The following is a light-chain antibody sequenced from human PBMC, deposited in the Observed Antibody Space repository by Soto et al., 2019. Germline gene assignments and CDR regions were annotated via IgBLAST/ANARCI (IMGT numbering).Light chain of an antibody. CDR1: QSVIRY. CDR3: QQCGTLPGT. J-gene: IGKJ1*01. V-gene: IGKV3-11*01. Sequence: EIVLTQSPATLSFXPXXXXAXXXRASQSVIRYLAWYQQRPGQAPRLLIYDASYRATGIPARFSGGGSGTDFTLTISRLEPEDFAVYYCQQCGTLPGTFGQGTKVDIK. CDR2: DAS.